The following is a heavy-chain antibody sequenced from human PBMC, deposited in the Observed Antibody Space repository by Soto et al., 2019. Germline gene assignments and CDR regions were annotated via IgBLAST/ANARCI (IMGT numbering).Heavy chain of an antibody. CDR2: IYYSGST. Sequence: SETLSLTCTVSGGSISSYYWSWIRQPPGKGLEWIGYIYYSGSTNYNPSLKSRVTISVDTSKHQFSLKLSSVTAADTAVYYCERNSAAAGIECCFDLWGQGTLVTVST. J-gene: IGHJ5*02. CDR1: GGSISSYY. V-gene: IGHV4-59*01. CDR3: ERNSAAAGIECCFDL. D-gene: IGHD6-13*01.